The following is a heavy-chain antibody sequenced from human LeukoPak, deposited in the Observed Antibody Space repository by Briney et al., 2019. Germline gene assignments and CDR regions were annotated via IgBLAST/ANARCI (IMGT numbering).Heavy chain of an antibody. CDR2: IYYSGST. CDR3: ARRSAMANYYYYGMDV. J-gene: IGHJ6*02. V-gene: IGHV4-30-4*01. D-gene: IGHD5-18*01. CDR1: GGSISSGDYY. Sequence: SETLSLTCTVSGGSISSGDYYWSWMRQPPGKGLEWIGYIYYSGSTYYNPSLRSRVTISVDTSKNQFSLKLSSVTAADTAVYYCARRSAMANYYYYGMDVWGQGTTVTVSS.